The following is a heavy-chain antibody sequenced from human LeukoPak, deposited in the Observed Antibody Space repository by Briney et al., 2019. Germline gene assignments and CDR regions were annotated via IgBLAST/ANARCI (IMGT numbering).Heavy chain of an antibody. CDR3: TRISSSSESYFDY. V-gene: IGHV1-46*01. J-gene: IGHJ4*02. Sequence: ASVKASCKASGYXFTSYYIYWVRQAPGQGLEWMGIINPSGGSTSYAQKFQGRVTMTRDTSTSTVYMELSSLRSEDTAVYFCTRISSSSESYFDYWGQGTLVTVSS. CDR1: GYXFTSYY. CDR2: INPSGGST. D-gene: IGHD6-6*01.